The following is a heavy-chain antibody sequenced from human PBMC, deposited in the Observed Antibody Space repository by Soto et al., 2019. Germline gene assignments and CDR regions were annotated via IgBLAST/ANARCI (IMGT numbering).Heavy chain of an antibody. Sequence: ASVKVSCKASGYTFTSYAIHWVRQAPGQRLEWMGWINAGNGNTKYSQKFQGRVTITRDTSASTAYMELSSLRSEDTAVYYCARFRLGRDTYYYDSSGYYSFYYYYGMDVWGQGTTVTVSS. CDR1: GYTFTSYA. D-gene: IGHD3-22*01. J-gene: IGHJ6*02. CDR2: INAGNGNT. CDR3: ARFRLGRDTYYYDSSGYYSFYYYYGMDV. V-gene: IGHV1-3*01.